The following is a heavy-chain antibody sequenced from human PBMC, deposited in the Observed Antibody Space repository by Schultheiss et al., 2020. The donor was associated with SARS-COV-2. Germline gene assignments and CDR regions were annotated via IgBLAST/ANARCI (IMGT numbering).Heavy chain of an antibody. J-gene: IGHJ5*02. Sequence: GGSLRLSCAASGFTFSSYAMSWVRQAPGKGLEWVSAISGSGGSTYYADSVKGRFTISRDNAKNSLYLQMNSLRAEDTAVYYCAKDPKYDFWSGYYDTWGQGTLVTVSS. CDR1: GFTFSSYA. CDR2: ISGSGGST. V-gene: IGHV3-23*01. D-gene: IGHD3-3*01. CDR3: AKDPKYDFWSGYYDT.